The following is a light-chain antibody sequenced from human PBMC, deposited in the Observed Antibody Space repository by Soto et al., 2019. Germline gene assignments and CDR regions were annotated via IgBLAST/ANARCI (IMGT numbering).Light chain of an antibody. Sequence: QSVLTQPPSVSGSPGQSVTISCTGTSSDVGSYNRVSWYQQPPGTAPKLMIYEVSNRPSGVPDRFSGSKSGNMASLTISGLQAEDEADYYCSSYTSSSTYNYVFGTGTKLTVL. CDR2: EVS. V-gene: IGLV2-18*02. CDR1: SSDVGSYNR. CDR3: SSYTSSSTYNYV. J-gene: IGLJ1*01.